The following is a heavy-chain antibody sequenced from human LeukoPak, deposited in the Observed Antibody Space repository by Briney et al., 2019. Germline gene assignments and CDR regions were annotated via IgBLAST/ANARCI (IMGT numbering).Heavy chain of an antibody. J-gene: IGHJ4*02. CDR3: AKDPRVGSRVATPCH. CDR2: ISGSGGST. D-gene: IGHD5-24*01. V-gene: IGHV3-23*01. CDR1: GFTFSSYA. Sequence: GGSLRLSCAASGFTFSSYAMSWVRQAPGKGLEWVSAISGSGGSTYYADSVKGRFTISRDNPKSTLFLQMNSLRAEDTAVYYCAKDPRVGSRVATPCHWGQGTLVTVSS.